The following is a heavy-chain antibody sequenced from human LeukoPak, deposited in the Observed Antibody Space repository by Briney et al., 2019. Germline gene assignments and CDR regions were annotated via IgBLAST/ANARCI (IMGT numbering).Heavy chain of an antibody. V-gene: IGHV3-23*01. CDR2: ISGSGGTT. CDR1: GFTFSNYA. Sequence: GGSLRLSCAASGFTFSNYAMSWVRQAPGKGLEWVSAISGSGGTTYYAESVKGRFTVSRDNSKNMLYMQMNSLRAEDTAVYYCAKVMVYYYYGMDVWGQGTTVTVAS. D-gene: IGHD3-10*01. J-gene: IGHJ6*02. CDR3: AKVMVYYYYGMDV.